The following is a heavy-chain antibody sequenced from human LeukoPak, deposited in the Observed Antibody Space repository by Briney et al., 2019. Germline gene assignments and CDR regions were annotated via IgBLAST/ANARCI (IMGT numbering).Heavy chain of an antibody. CDR1: GGSISTGDYY. Sequence: SQTLSRTCTVSGGSISTGDYYWSWIRQPPGKGLEWIGYIYYSGTTYFNPSLKSRVTMSVDTSKKHFSLKLSSVTAADTAVYYCARVSRFYRGVPPGGMDVWGQGTTVTVSS. D-gene: IGHD3-10*01. CDR2: IYYSGTT. CDR3: ARVSRFYRGVPPGGMDV. V-gene: IGHV4-30-4*01. J-gene: IGHJ6*02.